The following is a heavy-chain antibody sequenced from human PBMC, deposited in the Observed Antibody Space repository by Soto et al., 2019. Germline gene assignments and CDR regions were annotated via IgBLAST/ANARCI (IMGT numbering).Heavy chain of an antibody. CDR1: GFNFGAFG. V-gene: IGHV3-21*01. CDR3: ARDMKSVRFWWTNGFDP. J-gene: IGHJ5*02. CDR2: ITLSSSYI. D-gene: IGHD2-21*01. Sequence: GGSMRLSCGASGFNFGAFGMDWVRQAPGKGLEWVSSITLSSSYIYYADSVKGRFTVSRDNAKNSLYLDMKSLTVDDTAVYYCARDMKSVRFWWTNGFDPWGQGTPVTVSS.